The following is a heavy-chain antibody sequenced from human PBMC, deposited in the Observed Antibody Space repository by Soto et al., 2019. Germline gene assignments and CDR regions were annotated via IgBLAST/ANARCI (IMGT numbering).Heavy chain of an antibody. Sequence: TPSLTCTVSGGSISSYYWSWIRQPPGKALEWLAIIFWDDDKRYSPSLKSRLTITKDTSKNRVVLTMTNMDPVDTATYYCAHRTYCSGGSCYDYWGQGTLVTVSS. CDR1: GGSISSYYW. V-gene: IGHV2-5*08. CDR3: AHRTYCSGGSCYDY. D-gene: IGHD2-15*01. J-gene: IGHJ4*02. CDR2: IFWDDDK.